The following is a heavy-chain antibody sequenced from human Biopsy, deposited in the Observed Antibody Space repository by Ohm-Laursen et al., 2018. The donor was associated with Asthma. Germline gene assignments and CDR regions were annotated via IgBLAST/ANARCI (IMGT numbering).Heavy chain of an antibody. CDR2: ISGSGGST. CDR3: ARDLGTTRMDV. Sequence: SLRLSCAASGFTFSSYAMSWVRQAPGKGLEWVSVISGSGGSTHYVDSVKGRFTISRDNSKNTLYLQMNSLRAEDTAVYYCARDLGTTRMDVWGQGTTVTVSS. J-gene: IGHJ6*02. D-gene: IGHD1-1*01. V-gene: IGHV3-23*01. CDR1: GFTFSSYA.